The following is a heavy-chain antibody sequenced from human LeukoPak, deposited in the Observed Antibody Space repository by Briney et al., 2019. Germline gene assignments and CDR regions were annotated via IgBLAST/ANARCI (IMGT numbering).Heavy chain of an antibody. Sequence: GGSLRLSCAASGFTFSIYWMHWVRQAPGKGLVWVSHLNGDENTITYADSVKGRFTISRDNAKNSLYLQMNSLRAEDTALYHCARDNYYDSSGSNDAFDIWGQGTMVTVSS. D-gene: IGHD3-22*01. J-gene: IGHJ3*02. CDR2: LNGDENTI. CDR3: ARDNYYDSSGSNDAFDI. CDR1: GFTFSIYW. V-gene: IGHV3-74*01.